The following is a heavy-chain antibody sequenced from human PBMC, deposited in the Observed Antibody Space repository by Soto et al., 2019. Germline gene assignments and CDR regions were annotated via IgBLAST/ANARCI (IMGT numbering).Heavy chain of an antibody. D-gene: IGHD6-6*01. V-gene: IGHV1-2*02. Sequence: ASVKVSCKASGYTFTGYYMHWVRQAPGQGLEWMGWINPNSGGTNYAQKFQGRVTMTRDTSISTAYMELSRLRSDDTAVYYCARDQQLARKKDYYYYGMDVWGQGTTVTVSS. CDR3: ARDQQLARKKDYYYYGMDV. CDR2: INPNSGGT. J-gene: IGHJ6*02. CDR1: GYTFTGYY.